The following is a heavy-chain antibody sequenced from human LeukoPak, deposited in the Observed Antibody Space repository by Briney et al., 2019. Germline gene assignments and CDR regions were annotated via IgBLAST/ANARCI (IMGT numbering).Heavy chain of an antibody. CDR2: INSDGSST. J-gene: IGHJ6*02. V-gene: IGHV3-74*01. CDR1: GFTFSSYW. D-gene: IGHD3-22*01. Sequence: GGSLRLSCAASGFTFSSYWMHWVRQAPGKGLVWVSRINSDGSSTSYADSVKGRFTISRDNAKNTLYLQMNSLRAEDTAVYYCAREGGSYYYDSSGQTYDYYYYYYGMDVWGQGTTVTVSS. CDR3: AREGGSYYYDSSGQTYDYYYYYYGMDV.